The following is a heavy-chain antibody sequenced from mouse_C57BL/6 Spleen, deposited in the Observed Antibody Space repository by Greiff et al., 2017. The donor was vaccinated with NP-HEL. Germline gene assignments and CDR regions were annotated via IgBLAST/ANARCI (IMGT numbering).Heavy chain of an antibody. Sequence: VQLQQSGAELARPGASVKMSCKASGYTFTSYTMHWVKQRPGQGLEWIGYINPSSGYTKYNQKFKDKATLTADKSSSTAYMQLSSLTSEDSAVYYGEIRNYSNSFDYWGQGTLVTVSA. CDR1: GYTFTSYT. CDR2: INPSSGYT. V-gene: IGHV1-4*01. J-gene: IGHJ3*01. CDR3: EIRNYSNSFDY. D-gene: IGHD2-5*01.